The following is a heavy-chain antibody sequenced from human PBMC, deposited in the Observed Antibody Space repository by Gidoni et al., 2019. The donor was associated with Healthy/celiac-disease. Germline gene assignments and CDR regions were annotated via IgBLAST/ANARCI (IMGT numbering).Heavy chain of an antibody. D-gene: IGHD3-9*01. CDR3: AREDYDILTGYLPAGSDAFDI. CDR2: ISYDGSNK. V-gene: IGHV3-30-3*01. J-gene: IGHJ3*02. Sequence: QVQLVESGGGVVQPGRSLRLSGAASGFTFSSYAMHWVRQDPGKGLEWVAVISYDGSNKYYADSVKGRFTISRYNSKNTLYLQMNSLRAEDTAVYDCAREDYDILTGYLPAGSDAFDIWGQGTMVTVSS. CDR1: GFTFSSYA.